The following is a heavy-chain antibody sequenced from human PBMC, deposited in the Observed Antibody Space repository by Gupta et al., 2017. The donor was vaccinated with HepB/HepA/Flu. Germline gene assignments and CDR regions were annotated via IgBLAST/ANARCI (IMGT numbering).Heavy chain of an antibody. CDR2: ISSSSSTI. Sequence: EVQPVESGGGLVQPGGSLRLSCAASGFTFSSSSMNWVRQAPGKGLEWVSYISSSSSTIYYADSVKGRFTISRDNAKNSLYLQMNSLRDEDTAVYYCARDQGSGSYLGARWFDPWGQGTLVTVSS. CDR1: GFTFSSSS. V-gene: IGHV3-48*02. D-gene: IGHD1-26*01. CDR3: ARDQGSGSYLGARWFDP. J-gene: IGHJ5*02.